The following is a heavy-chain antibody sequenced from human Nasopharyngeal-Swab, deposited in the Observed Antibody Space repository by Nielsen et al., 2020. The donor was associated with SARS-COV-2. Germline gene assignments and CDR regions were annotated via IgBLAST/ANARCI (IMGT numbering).Heavy chain of an antibody. CDR2: IYYSGST. Sequence: SETLSLTCTVSGGSISTNSYYWGWVRQPPGKGLEWIGSIYYSGSTYYNPSLKSRVTISVDTSKNQFSLKLSSVTAADTAVYYCARGGLVEMATKEGFDYWGQGTLVTASS. D-gene: IGHD5-24*01. CDR1: GGSISTNSYY. CDR3: ARGGLVEMATKEGFDY. V-gene: IGHV4-39*07. J-gene: IGHJ4*02.